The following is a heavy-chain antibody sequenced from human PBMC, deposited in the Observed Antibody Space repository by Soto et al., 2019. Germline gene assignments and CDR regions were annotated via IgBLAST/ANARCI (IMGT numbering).Heavy chain of an antibody. CDR3: ARGGTTLRGVFDY. J-gene: IGHJ4*02. V-gene: IGHV1-46*01. D-gene: IGHD3-10*01. Sequence: ASVKVSCKASGYTFTSYGISWVRQAPGQGLEWMGIINPSGGSTTYAQKFQGRVTMTRDTSTSTVYMELSSLRSEDTAVYYCARGGTTLRGVFDYWGQGTLVTVSS. CDR2: INPSGGST. CDR1: GYTFTSYG.